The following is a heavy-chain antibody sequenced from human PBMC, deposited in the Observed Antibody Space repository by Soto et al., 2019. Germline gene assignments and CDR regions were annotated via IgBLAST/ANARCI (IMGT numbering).Heavy chain of an antibody. CDR2: INPNSGGT. J-gene: IGHJ3*02. Sequence: ASVNVSCKTSGYTITGYYMHWVRQAPGQGLEWLGWINPNSGGTNYAQKFQGWVTMTRDTSISTAYMELSRLRSDDTAVYYCARGPIEADSSGYYYLGAFDIWGQGTMVTVSS. CDR1: GYTITGYY. D-gene: IGHD3-22*01. CDR3: ARGPIEADSSGYYYLGAFDI. V-gene: IGHV1-2*04.